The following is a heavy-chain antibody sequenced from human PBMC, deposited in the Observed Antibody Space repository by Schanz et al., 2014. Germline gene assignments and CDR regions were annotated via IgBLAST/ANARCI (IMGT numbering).Heavy chain of an antibody. CDR3: GTGVSRSYIDF. J-gene: IGHJ4*02. CDR1: GYTFTDYG. CDR2: INPSGGST. Sequence: QVQVVQSGAEVKKPGASVKVSCKASGYTFTDYGVIWVRQAPGQGLEWMGIINPSGGSTRYGQKWQGRITVTTDTTTNTVYLELSSLRTDVAAVYCCGTGVSRSYIDFWGQGTLITVSS. V-gene: IGHV1-46*04. D-gene: IGHD3-10*01.